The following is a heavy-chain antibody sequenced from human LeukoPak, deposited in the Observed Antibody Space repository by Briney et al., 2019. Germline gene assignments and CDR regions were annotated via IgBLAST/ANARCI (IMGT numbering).Heavy chain of an antibody. D-gene: IGHD5-12*01. CDR1: GFTFSDSF. CDR2: ISTSSSYT. J-gene: IGHJ4*02. V-gene: IGHV3-11*06. Sequence: PGGSLRLSCAASGFTFSDSFMSWIRQAPGKGLEWVSSISTSSSYTDYADSVRGRFTISRDNAKNSLYLQMNSLRAEDTAVYYCAREWSMSDYDTDYWGQGTLVTVSS. CDR3: AREWSMSDYDTDY.